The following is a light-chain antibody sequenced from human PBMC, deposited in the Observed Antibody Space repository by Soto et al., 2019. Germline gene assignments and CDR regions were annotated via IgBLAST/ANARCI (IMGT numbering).Light chain of an antibody. CDR3: LVSYSGGRGV. CDR2: DTS. CDR1: TGAVTSAHH. J-gene: IGLJ3*02. V-gene: IGLV7-46*01. Sequence: QAVVTQEPSLTVSPGGTVTLTCGSSTGAVTSAHHPHWLQQKPGQAPRTLIYDTSNKHSWTPGRFSGSLLGGKAALTLSGAQAEDEDDYYCLVSYSGGRGVFGGGTKLTVL.